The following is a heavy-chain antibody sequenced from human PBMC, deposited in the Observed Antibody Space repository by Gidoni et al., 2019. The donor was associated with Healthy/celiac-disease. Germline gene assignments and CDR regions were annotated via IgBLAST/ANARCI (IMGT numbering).Heavy chain of an antibody. Sequence: QVQLQESGQGLVKPSETPSLTCTVSGGPISSYDWRWIRQPAGKGLEWIGRIYTSGSTNYNPSLKSRVTMSVDTSKNQFSLKLSSVTAADTAVYYCASENYYDSSGYGTFGVWFDPWGQGTLVTVSS. D-gene: IGHD3-22*01. V-gene: IGHV4-4*07. J-gene: IGHJ5*02. CDR2: IYTSGST. CDR3: ASENYYDSSGYGTFGVWFDP. CDR1: GGPISSYD.